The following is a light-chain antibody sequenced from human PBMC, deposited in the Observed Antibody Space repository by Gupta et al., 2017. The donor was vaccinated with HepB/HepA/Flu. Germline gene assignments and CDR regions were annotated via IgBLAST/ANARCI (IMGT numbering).Light chain of an antibody. CDR3: QVWGSTTAV. CDR2: QDN. V-gene: IGLV3-1*01. CDR1: KLGDKY. J-gene: IGLJ1*01. Sequence: SSELDQPPSVSVSPGQTASITCSGVKLGDKYASWHQQRPGQSPVLVIYQDNKRPSVGPERFSCSNSDNTATLTISGTQAMDEADYVCQVWGSTTAVFGPGTTVTVL.